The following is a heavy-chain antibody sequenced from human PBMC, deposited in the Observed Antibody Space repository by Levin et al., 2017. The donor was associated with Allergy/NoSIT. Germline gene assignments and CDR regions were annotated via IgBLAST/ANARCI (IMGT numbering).Heavy chain of an antibody. V-gene: IGHV5-51*01. CDR1: GYSFSDYW. CDR2: IYPGDSET. CDR3: ARLGGGYRFYNGMDV. Sequence: GESLKISCKASGYSFSDYWITWVRQMPGKGLEWMGIIYPGDSETRYSPSFQGQVTMSADSSISTAYLQWSPLRASDTAMYYCARLGGGYRFYNGMDVGGRGTTDTVSS. J-gene: IGHJ6*02. D-gene: IGHD3-16*02.